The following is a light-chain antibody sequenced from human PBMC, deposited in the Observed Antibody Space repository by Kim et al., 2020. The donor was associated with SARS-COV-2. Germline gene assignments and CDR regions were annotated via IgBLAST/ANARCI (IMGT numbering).Light chain of an antibody. J-gene: IGKJ1*01. Sequence: DIQMTQSPSSLSASVGDRVTITCQASQGISNYLDWFQQKPGEVPKRLIYAASSLQSGVPSRFSGSGSGTEFTLTISSLQPEDFATYYCLQHNSYPWTFGQGTKVDIK. CDR2: AAS. CDR1: QGISNY. V-gene: IGKV1-17*03. CDR3: LQHNSYPWT.